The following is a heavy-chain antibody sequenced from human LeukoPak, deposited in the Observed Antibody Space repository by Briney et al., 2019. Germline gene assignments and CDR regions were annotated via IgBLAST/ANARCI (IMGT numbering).Heavy chain of an antibody. V-gene: IGHV4-59*08. Sequence: SETLSLTCSVSGGSISNYWSWIRQPPGKGLEWIGYMYYSGTANYNPSLKSRATISVDTSKKQFSLKLSSVTAADTAVYHCARRTGDEYFDLWGRGTLVVVSS. CDR3: ARRTGDEYFDL. CDR2: MYYSGTA. J-gene: IGHJ2*01. CDR1: GGSISNY. D-gene: IGHD2-21*01.